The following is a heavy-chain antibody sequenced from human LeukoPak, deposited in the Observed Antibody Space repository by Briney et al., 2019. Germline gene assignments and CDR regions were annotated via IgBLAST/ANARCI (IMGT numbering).Heavy chain of an antibody. V-gene: IGHV4-61*09. CDR3: VTAPSQDFFDY. J-gene: IGHJ4*01. CDR1: GGSISSGSYY. Sequence: SETLSLTCTVSGGSISSGSYYWSWIRQPAGKGLEWLGNIYKSGSTNYNPSLKSRLTISTDTSKNQFSFKLNFVTAADTALYYCVTAPSQDFFDYWGRGTLVTVSS. CDR2: IYKSGST.